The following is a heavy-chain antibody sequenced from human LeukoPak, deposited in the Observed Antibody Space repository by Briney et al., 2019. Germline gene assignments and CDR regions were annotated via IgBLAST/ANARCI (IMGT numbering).Heavy chain of an antibody. D-gene: IGHD3-3*01. CDR2: INHSGST. CDR1: GGSFSGYY. CDR3: ARVTIFGVARDWFDP. J-gene: IGHJ5*02. V-gene: IGHV4-34*01. Sequence: PSETLSLTCAVYGGSFSGYYWSWIRQPPGKGLEWIGEINHSGSTNYNPSLKSRVTISVDTSKNQFSLKLSSVTAADTAVYYCARVTIFGVARDWFDPWGQGTLVTVSS.